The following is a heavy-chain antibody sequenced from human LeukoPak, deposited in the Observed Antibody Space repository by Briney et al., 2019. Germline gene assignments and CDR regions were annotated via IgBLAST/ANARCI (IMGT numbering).Heavy chain of an antibody. V-gene: IGHV4-59*01. CDR2: IYYSGST. D-gene: IGHD2-2*01. Sequence: PSETLSLTCTVSGGSISSYYWSWIRQPPGEGLEWIGYIYYSGSTNYNPSLKSRATISVDTSKNQFSLKLSSVTAADTAVYYCARDSSTSDIPWGNWFDPWGQGTLVTVSS. J-gene: IGHJ5*02. CDR1: GGSISSYY. CDR3: ARDSSTSDIPWGNWFDP.